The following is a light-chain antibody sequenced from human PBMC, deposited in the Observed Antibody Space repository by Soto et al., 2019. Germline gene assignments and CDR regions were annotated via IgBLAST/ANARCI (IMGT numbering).Light chain of an antibody. CDR3: QQYNNLART. J-gene: IGKJ2*01. V-gene: IGKV3-15*01. CDR1: QSVSSN. Sequence: EIVMTQSPATLSVSPGERATLSCRASQSVSSNLAWYQQKPGQAPRLLIYGASTMHTGIPARFSGSGSGTEFTLTISSLQSEDFAVYYCQQYNNLARTFGQGTKLEIK. CDR2: GAS.